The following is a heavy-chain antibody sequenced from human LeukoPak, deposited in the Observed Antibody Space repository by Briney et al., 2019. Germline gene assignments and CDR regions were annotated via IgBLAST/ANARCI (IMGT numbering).Heavy chain of an antibody. Sequence: GGSLRLSCAASGFTLGSYGMHRVRQAPGKGLEWVAFIRSDGSNKYCADSVKGRFTISRDSSKNTLYLQMNSLRAEDTAVYYCARGRIRYSYGLVDYWGQGTMVTVSS. CDR1: GFTLGSYG. CDR3: ARGRIRYSYGLVDY. J-gene: IGHJ3*01. CDR2: IRSDGSNK. D-gene: IGHD5-18*01. V-gene: IGHV3-30*02.